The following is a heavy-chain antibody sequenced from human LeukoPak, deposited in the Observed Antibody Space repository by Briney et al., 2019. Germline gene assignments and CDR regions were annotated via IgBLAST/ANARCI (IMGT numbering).Heavy chain of an antibody. J-gene: IGHJ4*02. CDR2: INHSGST. Sequence: SETLSLTCAVYGGSFSGYYWSWIRQPPGKGLEWVGEINHSGSTNYNPSLKGRVTISVDTSKNQFSLKLSSVTAADTAVYYCARGQASGGNSGDYWGQGTLVTVSS. D-gene: IGHD4-23*01. V-gene: IGHV4-34*01. CDR3: ARGQASGGNSGDY. CDR1: GGSFSGYY.